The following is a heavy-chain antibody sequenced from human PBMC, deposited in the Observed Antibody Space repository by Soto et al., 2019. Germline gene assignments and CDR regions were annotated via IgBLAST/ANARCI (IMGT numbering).Heavy chain of an antibody. CDR3: SSDFGPYYYDSSGYYYWFDY. J-gene: IGHJ4*02. CDR1: GFTFSSYS. CDR2: ISSSSSYI. D-gene: IGHD3-22*01. Sequence: GGSLRLSCAASGFTFSSYSMNWVRQAPGKGLEWVSSISSSSSYIYYADSVKCRFTISRDNAKNSLYLQMNSLRAEDTAVYYCSSDFGPYYYDSSGYYYWFDYWGQGTLVTVSS. V-gene: IGHV3-21*01.